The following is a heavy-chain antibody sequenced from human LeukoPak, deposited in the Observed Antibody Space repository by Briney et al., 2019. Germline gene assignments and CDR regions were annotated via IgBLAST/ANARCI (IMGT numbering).Heavy chain of an antibody. CDR1: GFIFTTYA. CDR3: ARGGFYGSGSSFPYYFDY. J-gene: IGHJ4*02. D-gene: IGHD3-10*01. CDR2: ISGGGGST. V-gene: IGHV3-23*01. Sequence: GGSLRLSCAASGFIFTTYAMIWVRQAPGKGLEWVSTISGGGGSTFYADSVKGRFTIFRVNSKNTLYLQMNSLRAEDTAVYYCARGGFYGSGSSFPYYFDYWGQGTLVTVSS.